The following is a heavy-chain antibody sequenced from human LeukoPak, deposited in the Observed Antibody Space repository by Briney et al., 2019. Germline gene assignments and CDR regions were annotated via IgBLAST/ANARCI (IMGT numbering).Heavy chain of an antibody. V-gene: IGHV5-51*01. Sequence: PGGSLKISCQGSGSRFTSYWIGWVRQMPGKGLEWMGIIYPGDSDTRYSPSFQGQVTISADKSISTAYLQWSSLKASDTAMYYCARQLEDYDILTGYYRIFDYWGQGTLVTVSS. CDR2: IYPGDSDT. CDR1: GSRFTSYW. D-gene: IGHD3-9*01. J-gene: IGHJ4*02. CDR3: ARQLEDYDILTGYYRIFDY.